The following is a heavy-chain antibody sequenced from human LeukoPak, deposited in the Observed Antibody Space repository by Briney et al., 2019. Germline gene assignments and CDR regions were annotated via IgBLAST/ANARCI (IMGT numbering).Heavy chain of an antibody. D-gene: IGHD3-22*01. V-gene: IGHV3-21*01. CDR2: ISSSSSYI. CDR3: ARDQGDAPYYYDSSGYYYDY. CDR1: GFTFSSYS. J-gene: IGHJ4*02. Sequence: GGTLRLSCAASGFTFSSYSMNWVRQPPGKGLEWVSSISSSSSYIYYADSVKGRFTIFRDNAKNSLYLQMNSLRAEDTAVYYCARDQGDAPYYYDSSGYYYDYWGQGTLVTVSS.